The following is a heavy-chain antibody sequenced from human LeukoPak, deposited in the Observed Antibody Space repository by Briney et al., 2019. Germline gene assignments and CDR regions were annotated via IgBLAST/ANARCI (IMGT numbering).Heavy chain of an antibody. Sequence: SETLSLTCTVSGGSLSSYYWSWIRQPPGKGLEWIGYIYYSGNTKYNPSLKSRVTISVDTSKNQFSLKLSSVTAADTAVYYCARESSSGWYLYFDYWGQGTLVTVSS. CDR2: IYYSGNT. J-gene: IGHJ4*02. CDR1: GGSLSSYY. V-gene: IGHV4-59*01. CDR3: ARESSSGWYLYFDY. D-gene: IGHD6-19*01.